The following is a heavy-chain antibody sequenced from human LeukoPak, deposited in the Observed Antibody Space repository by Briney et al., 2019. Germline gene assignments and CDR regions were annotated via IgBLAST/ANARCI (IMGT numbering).Heavy chain of an antibody. CDR2: ISSSSSTI. J-gene: IGHJ4*02. Sequence: PGGSLRLSCAASGFTFSSYSMNWVRQAPGKGLEWVSYISSSSSTIYYADSVRGRFTISRDNAKNSLYLQMNSLRAEDTAVYYCARDREQLVTDYWGQGTLVTVSS. CDR3: ARDREQLVTDY. D-gene: IGHD6-13*01. V-gene: IGHV3-48*01. CDR1: GFTFSSYS.